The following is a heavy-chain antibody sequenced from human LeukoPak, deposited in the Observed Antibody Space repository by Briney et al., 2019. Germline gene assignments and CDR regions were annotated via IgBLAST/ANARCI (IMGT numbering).Heavy chain of an antibody. D-gene: IGHD6-13*01. J-gene: IGHJ4*02. CDR3: VRQGTHIAAAGIDY. CDR2: IDPSDSYT. V-gene: IGHV5-10-1*01. CDR1: GYIFKNYW. Sequence: ESPMIYCKASGYIFKNYWIGLVRQMPGKGLEWMGRIDPSDSYTNYSPSFQGHVTISVDTSIATAYLQWSSLRAADTAMYYCVRQGTHIAAAGIDYWGQGTLVTVSS.